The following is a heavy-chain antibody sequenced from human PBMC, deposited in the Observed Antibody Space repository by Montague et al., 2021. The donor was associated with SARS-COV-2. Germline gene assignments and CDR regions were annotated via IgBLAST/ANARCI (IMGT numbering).Heavy chain of an antibody. V-gene: IGHV4-59*12. CDR1: GGSISSFY. J-gene: IGHJ6*02. Sequence: SETLSLTCTVSGGSISSFYWSWFRQPPGKRLEWIGYISDSGSTNYNPSLTSRVTISVDTSKNQFSLKLSSVTAADTAVYYCARDPSRQPLLYPIGDYYYGMDVWGQGTTVTVSS. D-gene: IGHD2-2*02. CDR3: ARDPSRQPLLYPIGDYYYGMDV. CDR2: ISDSGST.